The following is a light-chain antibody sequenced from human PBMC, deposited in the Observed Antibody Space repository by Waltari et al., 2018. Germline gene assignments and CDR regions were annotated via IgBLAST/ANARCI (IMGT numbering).Light chain of an antibody. Sequence: QTVVTQYQSFSVAPGGTVTLTCACRPGSVATSFYPGGYQQTPGHAPRTLIYSTNTRSAGVPDRFSGSILGSKAALTITGAQADDESDYYCVLYLPSGIGVFGGGTKLTVL. J-gene: IGLJ3*02. CDR2: STN. CDR1: PGSVATSFY. V-gene: IGLV8-61*01. CDR3: VLYLPSGIGV.